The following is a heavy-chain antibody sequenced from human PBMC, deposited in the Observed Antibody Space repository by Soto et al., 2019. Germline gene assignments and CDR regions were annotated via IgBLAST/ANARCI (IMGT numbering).Heavy chain of an antibody. CDR1: GFTFSGSA. CDR3: TREILGYCSSTSCYTIQGVFDP. Sequence: GGSLRLSCAASGFTFSGSAMHWVRQASGKGLEWVGRIRSKANSYATAYAASVKGRFTISRDDSKNTAYLQMNSLKTEDTAVYYCTREILGYCSSTSCYTIQGVFDPWGQGTLVTVS. V-gene: IGHV3-73*01. D-gene: IGHD2-2*02. J-gene: IGHJ5*02. CDR2: IRSKANSYAT.